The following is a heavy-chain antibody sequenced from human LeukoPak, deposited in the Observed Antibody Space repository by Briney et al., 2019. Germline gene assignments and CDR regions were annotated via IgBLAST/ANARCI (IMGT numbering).Heavy chain of an antibody. Sequence: GGCLKLSCAASGFTFSSYSLNWVRQAPGKGLEWVSSISSSSTYVYYADSVKGRFTISRDNAKNSLYLQMNSLKAEDTAVYYCARQSPFGDYDYWGQGTLVTVSS. CDR1: GFTFSSYS. D-gene: IGHD4-17*01. J-gene: IGHJ4*02. CDR2: ISSSSTYV. V-gene: IGHV3-21*01. CDR3: ARQSPFGDYDY.